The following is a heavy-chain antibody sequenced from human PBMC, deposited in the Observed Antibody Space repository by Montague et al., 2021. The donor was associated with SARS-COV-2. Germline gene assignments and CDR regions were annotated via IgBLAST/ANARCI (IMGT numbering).Heavy chain of an antibody. CDR2: TYYSGTT. CDR1: SGSIISSGYY. Sequence: ETLSLTCSVSSGSIISSGYYWGWIRQPPGKELEWIGNTYYSGTTYYNPSLQSRGTISVDTSKNHLSLRLSSVTAADTAVYFCARGMIRGVTTPFDYWGQGSQVTVSS. CDR3: ARGMIRGVTTPFDY. D-gene: IGHD3-10*01. V-gene: IGHV4-39*02. J-gene: IGHJ4*02.